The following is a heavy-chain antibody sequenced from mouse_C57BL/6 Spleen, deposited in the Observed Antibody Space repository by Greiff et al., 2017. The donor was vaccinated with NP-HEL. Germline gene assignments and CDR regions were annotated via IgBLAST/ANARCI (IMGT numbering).Heavy chain of an antibody. CDR2: ISYDGNN. D-gene: IGHD1-1*01. J-gene: IGHJ3*01. Sequence: EVKLQESGPGLVKPSQSLSLTCSVTGYSITSGYYWSWIRQFPGNNLEWMGYISYDGNNNYNPSLKDRISITRDTSKNQFFLKLNSVTTEDTATYYCAREGGFYGSPFAYWGQGTLVTVSA. CDR1: GYSITSGYY. V-gene: IGHV3-6*01. CDR3: AREGGFYGSPFAY.